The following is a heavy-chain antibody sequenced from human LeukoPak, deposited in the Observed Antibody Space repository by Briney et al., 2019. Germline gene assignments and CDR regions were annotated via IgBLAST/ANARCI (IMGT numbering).Heavy chain of an antibody. CDR1: GFTFSSYA. CDR3: AKRRGLELLYYYYMDV. D-gene: IGHD1-7*01. Sequence: GALRLSCAASGFTFSSYAMSWVRQAPGKGLEWVSAISGSGGSTYYAESVKGRFTISRDNSKNTLYLQMNSLRAEDTAVYYCAKRRGLELLYYYYMDVWGKGTTVTISS. J-gene: IGHJ6*03. V-gene: IGHV3-23*01. CDR2: ISGSGGST.